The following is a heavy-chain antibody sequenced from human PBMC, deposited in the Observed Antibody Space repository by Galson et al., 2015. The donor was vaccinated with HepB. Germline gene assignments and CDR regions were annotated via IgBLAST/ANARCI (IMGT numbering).Heavy chain of an antibody. V-gene: IGHV2-70*01. CDR2: IDWDDDK. Sequence: PALVKPTQTLTLTCTFSGFSLSTSGMCVSWIRQPPGKALEWLALIDWDDDKYYSTSLKTRLTISKDTSKNQVVLTMTNMDPVDTATYYCARTRRSIGDLYYYYYYGMDVWGQGTTVTVSS. J-gene: IGHJ6*02. CDR3: ARTRRSIGDLYYYYYYGMDV. CDR1: GFSLSTSGMC. D-gene: IGHD3-10*01.